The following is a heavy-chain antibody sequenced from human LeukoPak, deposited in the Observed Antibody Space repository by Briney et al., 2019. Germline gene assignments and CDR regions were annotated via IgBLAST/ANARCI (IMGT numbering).Heavy chain of an antibody. V-gene: IGHV3-20*04. D-gene: IGHD3-9*01. CDR1: GFTFDDYG. J-gene: IGHJ6*03. Sequence: GGSLRLSCAASGFTFDDYGMSWVRQAPGKGLEWVSGINWNGGSTGYADSVKGRFTISRDDAKNSLYLQMNSLRAEDTALYYCARAGDYILTGHYYYYYYMDVWGKGTTVTVSS. CDR2: INWNGGST. CDR3: ARAGDYILTGHYYYYYYMDV.